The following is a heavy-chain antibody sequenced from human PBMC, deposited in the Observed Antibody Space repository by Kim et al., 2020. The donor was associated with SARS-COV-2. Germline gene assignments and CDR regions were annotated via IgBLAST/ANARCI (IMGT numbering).Heavy chain of an antibody. CDR3: AIQVMGVDY. D-gene: IGHD2-8*01. J-gene: IGHJ4*02. CDR2: GNT. Sequence: GNTNYAQKLQGRVTMTTDTSTSTAYMELRSLRSDDTAVYYCAIQVMGVDYWGQGTLVTVSS. V-gene: IGHV1-18*01.